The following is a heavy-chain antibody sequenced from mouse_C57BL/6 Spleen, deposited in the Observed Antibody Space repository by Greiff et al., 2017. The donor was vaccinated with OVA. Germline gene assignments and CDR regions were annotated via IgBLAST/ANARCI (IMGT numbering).Heavy chain of an antibody. CDR3: AANWGY. V-gene: IGHV1-42*01. CDR1: GYSFTGYY. D-gene: IGHD4-1*01. Sequence: VQLQQSGPELVKPGASVKISCKASGYSFTGYYMNWVKQSPEKSLEWIGAITPSTGGTTYNQKCKAKATLTVDKSSSTAYMQLKSLTSEDAAVYYCAANWGYWGQGTTRTVSS. CDR2: ITPSTGGT. J-gene: IGHJ2*01.